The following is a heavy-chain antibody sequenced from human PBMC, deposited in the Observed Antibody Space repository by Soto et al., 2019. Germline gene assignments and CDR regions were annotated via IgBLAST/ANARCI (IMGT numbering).Heavy chain of an antibody. V-gene: IGHV4-59*01. D-gene: IGHD4-17*01. CDR3: ARVGGYGDYLTWIYFDY. J-gene: IGHJ4*02. CDR1: GGSISSYY. CDR2: IYYSGST. Sequence: QVQLQESGPGLVKPSETLSLTCTVSGGSISSYYWSWIRQPPGKGLEWIGYIYYSGSTNYNPSLKSRVTISVDTSKNQFSLKLSSVTAADTAVYYCARVGGYGDYLTWIYFDYWGQGTLVTVSS.